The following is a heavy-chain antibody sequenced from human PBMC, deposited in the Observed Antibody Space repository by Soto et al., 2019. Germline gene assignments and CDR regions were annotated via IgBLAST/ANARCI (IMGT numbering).Heavy chain of an antibody. J-gene: IGHJ6*03. CDR1: GYTFTSYG. Sequence: ASVKVSCKASGYTFTSYGISWVRQAPGQGLEWMGWISAYNGNTNYAQKHQGRVTMTTDTTTSTAYMKLRSLRTDDTAENNSARLVIVVVPAAELYYYYYYMDVWGKGTTVTVSS. V-gene: IGHV1-18*01. CDR3: ARLVIVVVPAAELYYYYYYMDV. CDR2: ISAYNGNT. D-gene: IGHD2-2*03.